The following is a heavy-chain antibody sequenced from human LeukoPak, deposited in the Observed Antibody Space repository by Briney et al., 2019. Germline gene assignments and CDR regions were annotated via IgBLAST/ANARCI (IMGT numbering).Heavy chain of an antibody. Sequence: GASVEVSDTAVGHPDSRSVARSGRQSPRQGVEWMGWISGYNGDTNYAQKLQGRVTMTTDTSTSTAYMELRSLRSDDTAVYYCARSTLDYYYMDVWGKGTTVTVSS. CDR3: ARSTLDYYYMDV. V-gene: IGHV1-18*01. CDR2: ISGYNGDT. CDR1: GHPDSRSV. J-gene: IGHJ6*03.